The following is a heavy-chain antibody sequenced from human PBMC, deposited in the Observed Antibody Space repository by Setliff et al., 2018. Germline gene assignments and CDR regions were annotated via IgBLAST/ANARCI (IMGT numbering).Heavy chain of an antibody. D-gene: IGHD5-12*01. J-gene: IGHJ4*02. V-gene: IGHV4-59*11. CDR1: GGSISSHY. CDR2: IYHSGNT. CDR3: ARCSRDGNNYVGSGLGPFDY. Sequence: SETLSLTCTVSGGSISSHYWSWIRQPPEKGLEWIGYIYHSGNTNYNPSLKSRVTISIDTSKNQFSLKLSSVTAADTAVYYCARCSRDGNNYVGSGLGPFDYWGQGSLVTVSS.